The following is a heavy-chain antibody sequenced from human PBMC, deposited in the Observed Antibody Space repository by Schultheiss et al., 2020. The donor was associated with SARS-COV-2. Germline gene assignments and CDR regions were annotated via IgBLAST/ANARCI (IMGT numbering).Heavy chain of an antibody. J-gene: IGHJ2*01. CDR3: ARERVGKYYYDSSVHYFDL. CDR2: IYYSGST. D-gene: IGHD3-22*01. V-gene: IGHV4-31*03. Sequence: SQTLSLTCTVSGGSISSGGFYWSWLRQHPGKGLEWIGNIYYSGSTYYNPSLKSRVTISVDTSKNQFSLKLSSVTAADTAVYYCARERVGKYYYDSSVHYFDLWGRGTLVTVSS. CDR1: GGSISSGGFY.